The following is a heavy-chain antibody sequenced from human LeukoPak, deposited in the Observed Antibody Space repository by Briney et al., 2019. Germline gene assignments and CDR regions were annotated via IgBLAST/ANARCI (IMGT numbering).Heavy chain of an antibody. Sequence: ASVEVSFQAPGYPFTHFYIHWVRQAPGQGLEWMGWINPNRGGTNSAQKFQGRVTITKDTSISTCYMVLTRLRSHDTAVCICARAIAVVDYWGQGTLVTVSS. J-gene: IGHJ4*02. CDR1: GYPFTHFY. CDR3: ARAIAVVDY. D-gene: IGHD6-19*01. CDR2: INPNRGGT. V-gene: IGHV1-2*02.